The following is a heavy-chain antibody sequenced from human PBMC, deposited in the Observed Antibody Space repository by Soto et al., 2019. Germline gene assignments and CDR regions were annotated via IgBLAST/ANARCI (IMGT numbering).Heavy chain of an antibody. Sequence: QITLKESGPTLVKPTQTLTLTCTFSGFSLSTTRVGVGWIRQPPGEALEWLALLYWDDDKLYSPSLKRRLTIXXXTXXHQVVLTLTNMDPVDTATYYCAHSKTSGMRYYFDYWGQGTLVTVSS. V-gene: IGHV2-5*02. CDR3: AHSKTSGMRYYFDY. CDR2: LYWDDDK. J-gene: IGHJ4*02. CDR1: GFSLSTTRVG.